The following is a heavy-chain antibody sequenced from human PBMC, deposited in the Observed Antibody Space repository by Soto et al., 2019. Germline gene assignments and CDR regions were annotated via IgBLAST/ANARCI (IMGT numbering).Heavy chain of an antibody. Sequence: QVHLVESGGGVVQPGRSLRLSCAASGFTFSTYGMHWVRQAPGKGLDWVADIWYDGSNKYYADSVKGRFTISRDNSKNTLYLQMNSLRAEDTAVYYCARDLEVLGFGRYGMDVWGQGTTVTVSS. CDR1: GFTFSTYG. CDR2: IWYDGSNK. J-gene: IGHJ6*02. CDR3: ARDLEVLGFGRYGMDV. D-gene: IGHD3-10*01. V-gene: IGHV3-33*01.